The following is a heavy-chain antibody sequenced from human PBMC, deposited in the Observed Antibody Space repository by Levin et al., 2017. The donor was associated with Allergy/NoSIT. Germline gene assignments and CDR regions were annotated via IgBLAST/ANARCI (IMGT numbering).Heavy chain of an antibody. CDR2: IYYSGST. J-gene: IGHJ6*02. Sequence: PSETLSLTCTVSGGSISSYYWSWIRQPPGKGLEWIGCIYYSGSTNYNPSLKSRVTISVDTSKNQFSLRLSSVTAADTAVYYCARDRTTQHASGVYYYGMDVWGQGTTVTVSS. CDR3: ARDRTTQHASGVYYYGMDV. CDR1: GGSISSYY. V-gene: IGHV4-59*01. D-gene: IGHD4-11*01.